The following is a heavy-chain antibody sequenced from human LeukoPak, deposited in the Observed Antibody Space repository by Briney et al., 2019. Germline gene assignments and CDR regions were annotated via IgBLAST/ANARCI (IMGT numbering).Heavy chain of an antibody. CDR1: GDSINNDGYY. CDR3: ARGKRGYSSSWYDY. Sequence: SQTLSLTCTVSGDSINNDGYYWSWIRQPPGKGLEWIGEINHSGSTNYNPSLKSRVTISVDTSKNQFSLKLSSVTAADTAVYYCARGKRGYSSSWYDYWGQGTLVTVSS. J-gene: IGHJ4*02. CDR2: INHSGST. V-gene: IGHV4-34*01. D-gene: IGHD6-13*01.